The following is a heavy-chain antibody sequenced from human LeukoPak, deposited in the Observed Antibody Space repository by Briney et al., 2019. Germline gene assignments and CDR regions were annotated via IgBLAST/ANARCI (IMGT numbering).Heavy chain of an antibody. CDR2: INPNSGGT. CDR3: ARGYCSGGSCYSVDY. V-gene: IGHV1-2*06. CDR1: GYTFTGYY. J-gene: IGHJ4*02. Sequence: ASVKVSCKASGYTFTGYYMHWVRQAPGQGLEWMGRINPNSGGTNYAQKFQGRVTMTRDTSISTAYMELSRLRSDDTAVYHCARGYCSGGSCYSVDYWGQGTLVTVSS. D-gene: IGHD2-15*01.